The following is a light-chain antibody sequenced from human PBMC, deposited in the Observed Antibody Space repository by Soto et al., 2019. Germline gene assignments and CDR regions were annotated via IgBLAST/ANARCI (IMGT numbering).Light chain of an antibody. J-gene: IGKJ2*01. CDR2: GAS. V-gene: IGKV3-15*01. CDR3: QQYNNWPPMYT. CDR1: QSVSRN. Sequence: EIVMTQSPATLSVSPGERATLSCRASQSVSRNLAWYQQKPGQAPRLLISGASTRATGIPARFSGSGSGTEFNLTISRLQSEDIAVYYCQQYNNWPPMYTFGQGTKLEIK.